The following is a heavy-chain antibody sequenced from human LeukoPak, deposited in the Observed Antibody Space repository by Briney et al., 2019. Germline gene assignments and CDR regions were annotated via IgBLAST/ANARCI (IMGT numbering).Heavy chain of an antibody. CDR1: GFTFSDYY. CDR3: ARDRAMVYDSSSGFDY. J-gene: IGHJ4*02. V-gene: IGHV3-11*01. D-gene: IGHD3-22*01. CDR2: ISSSGSTI. Sequence: GGSLRLSCAASGFTFSDYYMSWIRQAPGKGLEWVSYISSSGSTIYYADSVKGRFTISRDNAKNSLYLQMNSLRAEDTAVYYCARDRAMVYDSSSGFDYWGQGPLVTVSS.